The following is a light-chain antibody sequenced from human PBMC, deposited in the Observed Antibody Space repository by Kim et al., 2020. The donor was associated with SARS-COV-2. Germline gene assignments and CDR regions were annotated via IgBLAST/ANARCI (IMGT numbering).Light chain of an antibody. V-gene: IGLV2-8*01. CDR2: EVS. CDR1: SSDVGGHNY. CDR3: SSYAGSNIVV. J-gene: IGLJ2*01. Sequence: GKAVTSSCTGNSSDVGGHNYVSWYQQNPGKAPKLLIYEVSERPSGVPDRFSGSKSGNTASLTVSGLQSEDEADYYCSSYAGSNIVVFGGWTQLTVL.